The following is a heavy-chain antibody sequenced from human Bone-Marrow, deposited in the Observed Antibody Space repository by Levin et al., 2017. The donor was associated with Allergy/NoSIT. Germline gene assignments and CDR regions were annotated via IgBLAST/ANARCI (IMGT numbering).Heavy chain of an antibody. D-gene: IGHD3-16*01. CDR3: ARGSMITFGGGIPMVWFDP. V-gene: IGHV1-3*01. CDR2: IIPGNGYT. J-gene: IGHJ5*02. CDR1: GYTFSDYT. Sequence: PVASVKVSCKASGYTFSDYTIHWVRQAPGQRLEWMGWIIPGNGYTKYSQKFQDRVTISRDTSASTAYMELTSLRSEDTAFYYCARGSMITFGGGIPMVWFDPWGHGTLVTVSS.